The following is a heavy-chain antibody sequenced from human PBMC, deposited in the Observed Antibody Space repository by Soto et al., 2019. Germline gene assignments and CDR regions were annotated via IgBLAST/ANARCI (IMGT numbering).Heavy chain of an antibody. CDR2: ISGGGDTK. V-gene: IGHV3-23*01. J-gene: IGHJ4*02. Sequence: EVQLLESGGGLVQPGGSLRLSCAASGFTFNNYAMTWVRQAPGKGLEWVSAISGGGDTKSYADSVKGRFTVSRDGSKNKLYLQMSSLRAEETALYSCAKGRGGSGSLTPRVDFWGQGTLVTVSS. CDR3: AKGRGGSGSLTPRVDF. CDR1: GFTFNNYA. D-gene: IGHD3-10*01.